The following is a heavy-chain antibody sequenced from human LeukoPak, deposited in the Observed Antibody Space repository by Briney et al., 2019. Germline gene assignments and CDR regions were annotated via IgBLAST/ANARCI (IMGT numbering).Heavy chain of an antibody. Sequence: PETLSLTCTVSGGSIRPYYWSWIRQPPGKGLEWIGYIYYSGSTNYNPSLKSRVTISVDTSKNQFSLKLNSVTAADTAVYYCARETYSSGWYVDYWGHGTLVTVSS. CDR2: IYYSGST. J-gene: IGHJ4*01. CDR3: ARETYSSGWYVDY. D-gene: IGHD6-19*01. V-gene: IGHV4-59*01. CDR1: GGSIRPYY.